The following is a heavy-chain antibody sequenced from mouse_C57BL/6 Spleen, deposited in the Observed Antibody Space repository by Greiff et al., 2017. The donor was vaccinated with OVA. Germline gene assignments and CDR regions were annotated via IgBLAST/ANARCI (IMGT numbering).Heavy chain of an antibody. D-gene: IGHD2-2*01. CDR2: IRFKSDNYAT. CDR1: GFTFSNYW. J-gene: IGHJ3*01. CDR3: TSTMVTGAFAY. V-gene: IGHV6-3*01. Sequence: EVQLVESGGGLVQPGGSLKLSCVASGFTFSNYWMNWVRQSPEKGLEWVAQIRFKSDNYATHYAESVKGRFTISRDDSKSSVYLQMNNLRAEDTGIYYCTSTMVTGAFAYWGQGTLVTVSA.